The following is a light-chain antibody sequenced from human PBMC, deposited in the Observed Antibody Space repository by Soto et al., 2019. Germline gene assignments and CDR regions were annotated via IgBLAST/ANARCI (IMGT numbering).Light chain of an antibody. V-gene: IGKV1-5*01. CDR1: HLISNC. CDR2: HAS. CDR3: QQDHSYS. Sequence: QMKQSASSLPASIGDRVTMTCRASHLISNCLALYQQNPGTAPKVLIYHASNLQSGVPSRFSGSGSGTEFTLTISSLQPDDFATYYCQQDHSYSFGQRTNVDI. J-gene: IGKJ1*01.